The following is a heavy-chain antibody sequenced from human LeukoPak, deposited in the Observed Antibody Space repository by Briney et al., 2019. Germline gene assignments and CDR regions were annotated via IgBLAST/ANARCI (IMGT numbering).Heavy chain of an antibody. J-gene: IGHJ4*02. D-gene: IGHD3-9*01. CDR1: GFTFSSYS. V-gene: IGHV3-21*01. Sequence: GGSLRLSCAASGFTFSSYSMNWVRQAPGKGLEWVSSISSSSSYIYYADSVKGRFTISRDNAKNSLYLQMNSLSAEDTAVYYCARDARYFDWLLGYWGQGTLVTVSS. CDR3: ARDARYFDWLLGY. CDR2: ISSSSSYI.